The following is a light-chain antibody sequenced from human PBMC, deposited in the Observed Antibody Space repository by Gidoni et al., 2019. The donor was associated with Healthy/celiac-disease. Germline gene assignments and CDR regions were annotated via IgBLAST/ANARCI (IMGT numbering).Light chain of an antibody. Sequence: SALTQPASVSRSPCPSITISCTGTSSDVGGYNYVSWYHQHPGKAPKLMIYEVSNRPSGVSNRFSGSKSGNTASLTISGLQAEDEADYYCRSYTSSSTLGVFGGGTKLTVI. CDR1: SSDVGGYNY. CDR2: EVS. J-gene: IGLJ2*01. V-gene: IGLV2-14*01. CDR3: RSYTSSSTLGV.